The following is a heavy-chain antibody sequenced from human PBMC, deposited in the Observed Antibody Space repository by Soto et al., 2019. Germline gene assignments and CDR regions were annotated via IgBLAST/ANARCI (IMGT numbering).Heavy chain of an antibody. CDR2: ISAYNGNT. D-gene: IGHD3-10*01. Sequence: QVQLVQSGAEVKKPGASEKVSCKASGYTFTSYGISWVRQAPGQGLEWMGWISAYNGNTNYAQKLQGRVTMTTDTSTSTAYMELRSLRSDDTAVYYCARSPKYYYGSGIQNWFDPWGQGTLVTVSS. CDR1: GYTFTSYG. CDR3: ARSPKYYYGSGIQNWFDP. V-gene: IGHV1-18*01. J-gene: IGHJ5*02.